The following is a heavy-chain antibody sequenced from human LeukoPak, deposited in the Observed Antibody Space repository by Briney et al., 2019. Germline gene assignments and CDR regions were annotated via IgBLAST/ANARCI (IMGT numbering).Heavy chain of an antibody. CDR2: IYYSGST. D-gene: IGHD2-2*01. CDR1: GGSISSYY. J-gene: IGHJ6*03. V-gene: IGHV4-59*12. Sequence: SETLSLTCTVSGGSISSYYWSWIRQPPGKGLEWIGYIYYSGSTNYNPSLKSRVTISVDTSKNQFSLKLSSVTAADTAVYYCARDAVGYCSSTSCSEYYYYYMDVWGKGTTVTISS. CDR3: ARDAVGYCSSTSCSEYYYYYMDV.